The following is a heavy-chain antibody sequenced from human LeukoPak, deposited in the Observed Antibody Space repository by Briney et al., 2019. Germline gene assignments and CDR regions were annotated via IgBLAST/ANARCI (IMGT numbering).Heavy chain of an antibody. J-gene: IGHJ4*02. Sequence: SETLSLTCTVSGGSITMTDYYWGWIRQPPGKGLEWIGSIFYSGSSTYYNPSLKSRVTISVDTSKNQFSLKLSSVTAADTAVYYCARRRGGYNSFEDFDYWGQGTLVTVSS. V-gene: IGHV4-39*01. CDR2: IFYSGSST. CDR1: GGSITMTDYY. CDR3: ARRRGGYNSFEDFDY. D-gene: IGHD5-24*01.